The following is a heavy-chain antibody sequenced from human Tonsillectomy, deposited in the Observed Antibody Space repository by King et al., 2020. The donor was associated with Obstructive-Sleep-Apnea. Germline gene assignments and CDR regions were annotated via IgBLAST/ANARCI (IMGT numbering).Heavy chain of an antibody. CDR3: ARETVANYYFDY. CDR2: ITSTSSYK. CDR1: GFTFSNYN. D-gene: IGHD4-23*01. J-gene: IGHJ4*02. V-gene: IGHV3-21*01. Sequence: VQLVESGGGLVKPGGSLRLSCAASGFTFSNYNVHWVRQAPGRGLEWVSSITSTSSYKHYADSLKGRFTISRDNDKNTLYLQMNSLRAEDTAIYFCARETVANYYFDYWGQGALVTDSS.